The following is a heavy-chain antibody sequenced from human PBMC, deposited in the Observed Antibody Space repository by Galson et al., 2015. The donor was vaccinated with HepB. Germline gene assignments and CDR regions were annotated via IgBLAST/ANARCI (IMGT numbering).Heavy chain of an antibody. D-gene: IGHD2-15*01. V-gene: IGHV1-69*04. J-gene: IGHJ5*02. CDR1: GGTFSSYA. CDR2: IIPLLGIV. Sequence: VSCKASGGTFSSYAISWVRQAPGQGLEWMGRIIPLLGIVNYAQKFQGRVTITADKSTSTAYMELSSLRSEDTAVYYCARDRGNDCSGGSCYSLTTVTTWGNWFDPWGQGTLVTVSS. CDR3: ARDRGNDCSGGSCYSLTTVTTWGNWFDP.